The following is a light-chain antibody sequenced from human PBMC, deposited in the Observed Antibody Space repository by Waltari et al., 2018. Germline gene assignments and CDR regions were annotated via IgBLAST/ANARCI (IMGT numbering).Light chain of an antibody. CDR1: QSISTY. V-gene: IGKV1-39*01. CDR2: AAS. CDR3: QQSYTTPWT. Sequence: DILMTQSPSSLSASVGDRITITCRASQSISTYLNWYQQRPGEVPKFLIFAASSLQSGVPSRFSGSGSGTYFTLTVSSLQPEDFATYYCQQSYTTPWTFGQGTKVEVK. J-gene: IGKJ1*01.